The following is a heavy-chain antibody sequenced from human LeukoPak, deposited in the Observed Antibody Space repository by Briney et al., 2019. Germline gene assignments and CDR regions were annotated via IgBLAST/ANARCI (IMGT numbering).Heavy chain of an antibody. D-gene: IGHD6-19*01. CDR2: IRSDGSIK. Sequence: GGSLRLSCAASGFTFGSYGMPWVRQAPGKGREGVAFIRSDGSIKYYTESLKGRFTISRDNSKNTLYLQMNSLRAEDTAVYYCAKDEMFSSAWYFDYWGQGTLVTVSS. CDR1: GFTFGSYG. J-gene: IGHJ4*02. CDR3: AKDEMFSSAWYFDY. V-gene: IGHV3-30*02.